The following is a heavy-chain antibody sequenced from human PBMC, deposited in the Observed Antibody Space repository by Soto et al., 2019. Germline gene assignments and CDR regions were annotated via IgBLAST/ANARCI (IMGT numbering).Heavy chain of an antibody. V-gene: IGHV3-33*06. CDR2: IWYDGSDK. CDR3: AKDLSNTLDGMDV. D-gene: IGHD6-13*01. CDR1: VFTFSTYG. J-gene: IGHJ6*02. Sequence: WGSLRLSCSASVFTFSTYGMHWFRQAPGKGLEWVAVIWYDGSDKYYADSVKGRFTISRDNSKNTLYLQMNSLRAEDTALYYCAKDLSNTLDGMDVWGQGTTVTV.